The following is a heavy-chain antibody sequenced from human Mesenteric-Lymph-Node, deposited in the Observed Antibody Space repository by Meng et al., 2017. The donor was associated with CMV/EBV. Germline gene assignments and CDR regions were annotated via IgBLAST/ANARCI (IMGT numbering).Heavy chain of an antibody. Sequence: GGSLRLSCAASGFSFSSYGVHWVRQAPGKGLEWVSSISSSSSYIYYADSVKGRFTISRDNAKNSLYLQMNSLRAEDTAVYYCARGGLSSTSCSDWGQGTLVTVSS. CDR1: GFSFSSYG. CDR2: ISSSSSYI. V-gene: IGHV3-21*01. J-gene: IGHJ4*02. CDR3: ARGGLSSTSCSD. D-gene: IGHD2-2*01.